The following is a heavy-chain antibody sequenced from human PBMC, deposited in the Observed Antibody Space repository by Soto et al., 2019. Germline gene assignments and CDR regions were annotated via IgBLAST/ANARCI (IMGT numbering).Heavy chain of an antibody. CDR1: GFTVSSNY. J-gene: IGHJ6*03. CDR3: ARARGYYCSGKYYNPHYYYFMEV. V-gene: IGHV3-66*01. CDR2: IYSGGST. Sequence: GGSLRLSCAASGFTVSSNYMSWVRQAPGKGLEWVSVIYSGGSTYYADSVKGRFTISRDNSKNTLYLQMNSLRAEDTAVYYCARARGYYCSGKYYNPHYYYFMEVLGKGTTVTVSS. D-gene: IGHD3-10*01.